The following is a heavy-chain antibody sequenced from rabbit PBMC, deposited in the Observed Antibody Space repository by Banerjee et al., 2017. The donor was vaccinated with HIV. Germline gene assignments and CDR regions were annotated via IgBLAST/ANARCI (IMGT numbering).Heavy chain of an antibody. CDR3: ARDSYGTGGLLHL. V-gene: IGHV1S40*01. Sequence: QSLEESGGDLVKPGASLTLTCTVSGFSLSSSHCIWWVRQAPGKGLEWIGCIYAGSSGSTYYASWAKGRFTISKTSSTTVTLQMTSLTAADTATYFCARDSYGTGGLLHLWGPGTLVTIS. J-gene: IGHJ6*01. D-gene: IGHD7-1*01. CDR1: GFSLSSSHC. CDR2: IYAGSSGST.